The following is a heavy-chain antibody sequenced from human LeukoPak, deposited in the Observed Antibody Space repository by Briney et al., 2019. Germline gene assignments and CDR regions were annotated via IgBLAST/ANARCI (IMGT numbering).Heavy chain of an antibody. V-gene: IGHV4-61*02. CDR1: GGSISSGSYY. CDR2: IYTSGST. Sequence: SETLSLTCTVSGGSISSGSYYWSWIRQPAGKGLEWIGRIYTSGSTNYNPSLKSRVTISVDTSKNQFSLKLSSVTAADTAGYYCARVGATFDYWGQGTLVTVSS. J-gene: IGHJ4*02. D-gene: IGHD1-26*01. CDR3: ARVGATFDY.